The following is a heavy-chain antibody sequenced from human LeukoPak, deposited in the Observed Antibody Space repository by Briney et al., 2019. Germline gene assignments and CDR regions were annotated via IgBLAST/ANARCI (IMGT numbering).Heavy chain of an antibody. V-gene: IGHV1-69*04. CDR3: ASAGYSSSWYSTY. CDR1: GGTFSSYA. Sequence: GASVKVSCKASGGTFSSYAISWVRQAPGQGLEWMGRIIPILGIANYAQKFQGRVTITADKSTSTAYMELSSLRSEDTAVYYCASAGYSSSWYSTYWGQGTLVTVSS. D-gene: IGHD6-13*01. CDR2: IIPILGIA. J-gene: IGHJ4*02.